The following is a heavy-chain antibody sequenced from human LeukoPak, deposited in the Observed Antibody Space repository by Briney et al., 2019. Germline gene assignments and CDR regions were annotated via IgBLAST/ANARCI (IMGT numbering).Heavy chain of an antibody. CDR2: IWYDGSNK. CDR1: GFTFSSYG. Sequence: GGSLRLSCAASGFTFSSYGMHWVRQAPGKGLEWVAVIWYDGSNKYYADSVKGRFTISRDNSKNTLYLQMDSLRAEDTAVYYCAKSDGSGSFPLGDYWGQGTLVTVSS. J-gene: IGHJ4*02. D-gene: IGHD3-10*01. CDR3: AKSDGSGSFPLGDY. V-gene: IGHV3-33*06.